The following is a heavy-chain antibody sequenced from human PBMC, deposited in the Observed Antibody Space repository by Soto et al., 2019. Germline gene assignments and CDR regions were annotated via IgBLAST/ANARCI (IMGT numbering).Heavy chain of an antibody. J-gene: IGHJ6*03. CDR1: GFTFSSYA. CDR2: ISGSGGST. CDR3: AKQRPGRSTRRPHHYYYYYIDV. D-gene: IGHD1-1*01. Sequence: EVQLLESGGGLVQPGGSLRLSCAASGFTFSSYAMSWVRQAPGKGLEWVSAISGSGGSTYYADSVKGRFTISRDNSKNTLYLQMNSLRAEDTAVYYCAKQRPGRSTRRPHHYYYYYIDVWGKGTTVTVSS. V-gene: IGHV3-23*01.